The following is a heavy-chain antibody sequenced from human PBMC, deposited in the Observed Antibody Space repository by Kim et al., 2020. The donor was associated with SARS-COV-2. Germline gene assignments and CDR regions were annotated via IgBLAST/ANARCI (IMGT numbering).Heavy chain of an antibody. J-gene: IGHJ4*02. CDR2: ISYDGSNK. V-gene: IGHV3-30*18. CDR3: AKERGTLVPFGY. Sequence: GGSLRLSCAASGFTFSSYGMHWVRQAPGKGLEWVAVISYDGSNKYYADSVKGRFTISRDNSKNTLYLQMNSLRAEDTAVYYCAKERGTLVPFGYWGQGTLVTVSS. CDR1: GFTFSSYG. D-gene: IGHD1-1*01.